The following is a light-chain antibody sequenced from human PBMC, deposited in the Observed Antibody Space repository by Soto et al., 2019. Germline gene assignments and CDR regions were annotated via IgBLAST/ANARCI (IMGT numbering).Light chain of an antibody. Sequence: DIQMTQSPSSVSASVGDRVTITCRASQDISIWLTWYQQKPGKAPKLLIYAASTLQTGVPSRFSGSGSGTDFTLTINNLQPEDFATYYCQQASSFPPMFTFGQGTRLEIK. CDR1: QDISIW. CDR3: QQASSFPPMFT. CDR2: AAS. J-gene: IGKJ2*01. V-gene: IGKV1D-12*01.